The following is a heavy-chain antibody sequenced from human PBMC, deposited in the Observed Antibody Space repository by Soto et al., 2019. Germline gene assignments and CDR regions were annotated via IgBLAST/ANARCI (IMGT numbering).Heavy chain of an antibody. CDR1: GFTFRNYG. V-gene: IGHV3-48*01. CDR3: ARDQLYYNDISGRPLNPFAF. Sequence: GGSLRLSCAASGFTFRNYGMNWVRQAPGKGLEWVSYIGIGSSTKYYADSVKGRFTISRDNAKNSLYLQMNSLRAEDTAVYYCARDQLYYNDISGRPLNPFAFWGQGTMVTVSS. CDR2: IGIGSSTK. J-gene: IGHJ3*01. D-gene: IGHD3-22*01.